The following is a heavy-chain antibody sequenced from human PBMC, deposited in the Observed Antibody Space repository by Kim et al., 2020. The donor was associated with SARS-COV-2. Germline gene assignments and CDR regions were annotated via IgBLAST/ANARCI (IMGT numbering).Heavy chain of an antibody. Sequence: ASVKVSCKASGYTFTSYGISWVRQAPGQGLEWMGWISAYNGNTNYAQKLQGRVTMTTDTSTSTAYMELRSLRSDDTAVYYCATLPAGIAAAGTDYWGQGTLVTVSS. CDR3: ATLPAGIAAAGTDY. V-gene: IGHV1-18*04. CDR1: GYTFTSYG. D-gene: IGHD6-13*01. J-gene: IGHJ4*02. CDR2: ISAYNGNT.